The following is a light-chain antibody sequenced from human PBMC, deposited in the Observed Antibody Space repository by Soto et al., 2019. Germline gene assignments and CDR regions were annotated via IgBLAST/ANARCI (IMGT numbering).Light chain of an antibody. CDR3: QQYGSSAPTT. Sequence: EIVWTQSPGTLSLSPGERATLSCRASQSVSSSYLAWYQQKPGQAPRLLIYGASSRATGIPDRFSGSGSGTDFTLTISRLEPEDFAVYYCQQYGSSAPTTFGQGTKVDIK. CDR2: GAS. CDR1: QSVSSSY. V-gene: IGKV3-20*01. J-gene: IGKJ1*01.